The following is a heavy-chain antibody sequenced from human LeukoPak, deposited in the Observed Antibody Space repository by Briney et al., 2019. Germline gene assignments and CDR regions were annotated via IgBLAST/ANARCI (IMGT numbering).Heavy chain of an antibody. J-gene: IGHJ4*02. CDR3: AGGSGWTSEY. CDR1: GFTFDDYA. V-gene: IGHV3-9*01. D-gene: IGHD6-19*01. Sequence: PGGSLRLSCAASGFTFDDYAMHWVRQAPGKGLEWVSGISWNSGSIGYADSVKGRFTISRDNAKNLLYLQMSSLRAEDTAVYYYAGGSGWTSEYWGQGTLVTVSS. CDR2: ISWNSGSI.